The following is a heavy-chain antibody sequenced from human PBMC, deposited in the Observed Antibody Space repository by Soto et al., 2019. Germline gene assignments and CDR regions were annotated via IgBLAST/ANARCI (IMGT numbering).Heavy chain of an antibody. Sequence: ASVKVSCKTSGYTFTGYYIYWVRQAPGQGLEWMGWINPHSGGTDSSQKFQGRVTMTRDTSISTAYMELSRLRSDNTAVYYCAGTSCSSTTCPTTYWGQGTLVTVSS. V-gene: IGHV1-2*02. J-gene: IGHJ4*02. CDR3: AGTSCSSTTCPTTY. D-gene: IGHD2-2*01. CDR1: GYTFTGYY. CDR2: INPHSGGT.